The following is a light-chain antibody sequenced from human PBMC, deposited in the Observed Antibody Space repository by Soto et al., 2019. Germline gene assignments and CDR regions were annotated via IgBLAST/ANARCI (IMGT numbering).Light chain of an antibody. CDR1: SSDVGGHNY. CDR2: DVS. CDR3: SSFTSTNSRYV. V-gene: IGLV2-14*03. Sequence: QSALTQPASVSGSPGQSITISCTGTSSDVGGHNYVSWYQHHPGKAPKLMIFDVSNRPSGVSDRFSGSKFGNTASLTISGLQAEDEADYFCSSFTSTNSRYVFGAGTKLTVL. J-gene: IGLJ1*01.